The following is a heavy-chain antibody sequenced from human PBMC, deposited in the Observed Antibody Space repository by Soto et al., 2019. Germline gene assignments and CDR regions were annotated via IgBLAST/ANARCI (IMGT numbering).Heavy chain of an antibody. CDR2: ISSSSSYI. CDR1: GFTFSSYS. CDR3: ARVWYSSIAARRGGDY. V-gene: IGHV3-21*01. D-gene: IGHD6-6*01. Sequence: GGYLRLSCAASGFTFSSYSMNWVRQAPGKGLEWVSSISSSSSYIYYADSVKGRFTISRDNAKNSLYLQVNSLRAEDTVVYYCARVWYSSIAARRGGDYWGQGSLDTVSS. J-gene: IGHJ4*02.